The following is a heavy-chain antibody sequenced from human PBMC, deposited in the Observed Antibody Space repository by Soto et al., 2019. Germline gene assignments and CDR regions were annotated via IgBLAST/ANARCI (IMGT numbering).Heavy chain of an antibody. J-gene: IGHJ6*02. V-gene: IGHV1-69*13. CDR3: AREMSIVRHSYYGMDV. D-gene: IGHD3-22*01. Sequence: SVKVSCKASGGTFSSYAISWVRQAPGQGLEWMGGIIPIFGTANYAQKFQGRVTITADESTSTAYMELSSLRSEDTAVYYCAREMSIVRHSYYGMDVWGQGTTVTVSS. CDR2: IIPIFGTA. CDR1: GGTFSSYA.